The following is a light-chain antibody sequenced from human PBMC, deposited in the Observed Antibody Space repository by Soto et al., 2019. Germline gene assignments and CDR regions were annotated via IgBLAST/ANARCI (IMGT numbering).Light chain of an antibody. CDR1: QSVSIY. J-gene: IGKJ5*01. CDR3: LQRSDWPIT. Sequence: EIVLTQSPGTLSLSPGERATLSFRASQSVSIYLAWYQHKPGQAPRLLIFDLSSRATGIPDRFSGSGSGTDFTLTISSLEPEDFAVYYCLQRSDWPITFGQGTRLEIK. CDR2: DLS. V-gene: IGKV3-11*01.